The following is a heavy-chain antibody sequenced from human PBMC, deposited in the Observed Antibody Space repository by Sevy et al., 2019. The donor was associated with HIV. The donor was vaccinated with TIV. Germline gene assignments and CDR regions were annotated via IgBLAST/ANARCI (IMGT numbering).Heavy chain of an antibody. CDR1: GFTFSSYA. D-gene: IGHD6-13*01. V-gene: IGHV3-23*01. J-gene: IGHJ3*02. CDR3: AKDRVWELGDAFDI. CDR2: LSGSGGST. Sequence: GGSLRLSCAASGFTFSSYAMNWVRQAPGKGLEWVSGLSGSGGSTNYADSVKGRFTISRDNSKNTLYLQMSSLRAEDTAVYYCAKDRVWELGDAFDIWGQGTIVTVSS.